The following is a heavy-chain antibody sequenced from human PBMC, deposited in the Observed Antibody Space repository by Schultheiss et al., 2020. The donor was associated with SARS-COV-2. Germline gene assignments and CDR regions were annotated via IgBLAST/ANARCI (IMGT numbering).Heavy chain of an antibody. V-gene: IGHV4-34*09. D-gene: IGHD5-12*01. J-gene: IGHJ4*02. CDR2: INHSGST. CDR3: AKDRLSFDY. Sequence: SQTLSLTCTVSGGSISSYYWSWIRQPPGKGLEWIGEINHSGSTNYNPSLKSRVTISVDTSKNQFSLKLSSVTAADTAVYYCAKDRLSFDYWGQGTLVTVSS. CDR1: GGSISSYY.